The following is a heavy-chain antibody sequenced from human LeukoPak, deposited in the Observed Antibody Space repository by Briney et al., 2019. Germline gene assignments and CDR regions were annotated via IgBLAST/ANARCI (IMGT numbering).Heavy chain of an antibody. D-gene: IGHD6-19*01. CDR3: AKDIKQWLVPDAFDI. CDR1: GFTFDDYA. J-gene: IGHJ3*02. V-gene: IGHV3-9*03. Sequence: GGSLRLSCAASGFTFDDYAMHWVRQAPGKGLEWVSGISWNSGSIGYADCVKGRFTISRDKAKNSLYLQMNSLRAEDMALYYCAKDIKQWLVPDAFDIWGQGTMVTVSS. CDR2: ISWNSGSI.